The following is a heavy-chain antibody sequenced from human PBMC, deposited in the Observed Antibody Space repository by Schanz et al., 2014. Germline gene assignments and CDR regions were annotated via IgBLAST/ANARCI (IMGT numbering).Heavy chain of an antibody. J-gene: IGHJ6*02. CDR1: GGSIRTYF. V-gene: IGHV4-59*12. Sequence: QVQLQESGPGLVKPSETLSLTCSVSGGSIRTYFWAWIRQPPGKGLEWIGFIYYSGSTNYNPSLKSRVPISIDTSKNQFSLRLTSVTAADTAVYYCYGMDVWGQGTLVTVSS. CDR3: YGMDV. CDR2: IYYSGST.